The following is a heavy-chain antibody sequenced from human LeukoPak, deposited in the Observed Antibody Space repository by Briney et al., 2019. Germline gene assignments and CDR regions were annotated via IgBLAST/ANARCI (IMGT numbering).Heavy chain of an antibody. CDR1: GFTFSNYG. CDR3: TKAPAGPENSDNWRFGYNWFDP. V-gene: IGHV3-23*01. CDR2: IGTSGSSR. D-gene: IGHD1-1*01. J-gene: IGHJ5*02. Sequence: GGSLRLSCVASGFTFSNYGMSWVRQGPGKGLEWVSGIGTSGSSRYYADSVKGRFTISRDNSKNTLYLQMNSLRAEDTALYYCTKAPAGPENSDNWRFGYNWFDPWGQGTLVTVSS.